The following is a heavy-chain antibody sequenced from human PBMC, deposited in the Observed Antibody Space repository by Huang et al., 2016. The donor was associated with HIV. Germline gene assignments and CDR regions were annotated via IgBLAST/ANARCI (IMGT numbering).Heavy chain of an antibody. Sequence: EVQLLEYGGGLVQPGGSLRLSCAASGITLSNSDIDMSWVRQAPGKGMGWVSSIFGSGGTTYYADSVKGRFTISRDTSKNTLFLQMNSLRAEDTAVYYCAKGYPLNYFDYWGQGTLVTVSS. D-gene: IGHD5-18*01. J-gene: IGHJ4*02. CDR2: IFGSGGTT. V-gene: IGHV3-23*01. CDR3: AKGYPLNYFDY. CDR1: GITLSNSD.